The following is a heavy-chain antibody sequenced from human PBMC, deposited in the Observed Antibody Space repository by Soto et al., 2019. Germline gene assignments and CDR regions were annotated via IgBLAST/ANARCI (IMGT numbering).Heavy chain of an antibody. CDR3: ARHKSDYYFSGCFSRRLVDFSY. CDR1: GGSISSSSYY. D-gene: IGHD3-10*01. V-gene: IGHV4-39*01. CDR2: IYYSGST. Sequence: SETLSLTCTVSGGSISSSSYYWGWIRQPPGKGLEWIGSIYYSGSTYYNPSLKSRVTISVDTSKNQFSLKLSSVTAADTAVYYCARHKSDYYFSGCFSRRLVDFSYSGQRTLVTVSS. J-gene: IGHJ4*02.